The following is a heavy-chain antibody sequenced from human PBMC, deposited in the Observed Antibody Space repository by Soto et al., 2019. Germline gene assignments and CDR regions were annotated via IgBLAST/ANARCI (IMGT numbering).Heavy chain of an antibody. Sequence: PGGSLRLSCAASGFTFSSYWMSWVRQAPGKGLEWVANIKQDGSEKYYVDSVKGRFTISRDNAKNSLYLQMNSLRAEDTAVYYCAREGKMRGVVPPWFDPWGQGTLVTVSS. CDR3: AREGKMRGVVPPWFDP. CDR2: IKQDGSEK. CDR1: GFTFSSYW. J-gene: IGHJ5*02. D-gene: IGHD3-3*01. V-gene: IGHV3-7*01.